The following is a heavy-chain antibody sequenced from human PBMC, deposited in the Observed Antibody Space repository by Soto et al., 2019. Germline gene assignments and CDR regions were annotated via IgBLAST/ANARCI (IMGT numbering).Heavy chain of an antibody. CDR3: ARRSLTIFGVVQKWYFDY. V-gene: IGHV4-34*01. Sequence: PSETLSLTCAVYGGSFSGYYWSWIRQPPGKGLEWIGEINHSGSTNYNPSLKSRVTISVDTSKNQFSLKLSSVTAADTAVYYCARRSLTIFGVVQKWYFDYWGQGTLVTVSS. CDR1: GGSFSGYY. D-gene: IGHD3-3*01. J-gene: IGHJ4*02. CDR2: INHSGST.